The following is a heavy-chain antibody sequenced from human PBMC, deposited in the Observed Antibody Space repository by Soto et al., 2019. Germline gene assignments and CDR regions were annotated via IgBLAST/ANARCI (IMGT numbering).Heavy chain of an antibody. CDR1: GFSFSKYG. Sequence: QVAVVESGGGVVRPGRSLRLSCGASGFSFSKYGMHWVRQAPGEGLEWLSLISYDGSEKWYAESVKGRFTISRDNSKNTLYLQMNSLRGDDTAVYFCAKGYEVSPPVASAWYSNYFYGVDVWGRGTTVTVSS. CDR2: ISYDGSEK. D-gene: IGHD6-19*01. CDR3: AKGYEVSPPVASAWYSNYFYGVDV. V-gene: IGHV3-30*18. J-gene: IGHJ6*02.